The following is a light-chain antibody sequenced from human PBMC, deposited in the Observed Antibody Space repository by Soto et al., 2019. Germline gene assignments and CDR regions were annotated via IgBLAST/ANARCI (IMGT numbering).Light chain of an antibody. CDR3: AAWDDSLNGVV. CDR2: SNN. CDR1: ISNIGSNT. V-gene: IGLV1-44*01. J-gene: IGLJ2*01. Sequence: QSVLTQSPSASGTPGQRVTISCSGSISNIGSNTVNWYQQLPGTAPKLLIYSNNQRPSGVPDRFSGSKSGTSASLAISGLQSEDEADYYCAAWDDSLNGVVFGGGTKLIVL.